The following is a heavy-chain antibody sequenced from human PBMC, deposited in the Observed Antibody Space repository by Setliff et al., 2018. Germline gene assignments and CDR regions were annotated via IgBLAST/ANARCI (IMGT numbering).Heavy chain of an antibody. CDR1: GYSFSTYD. CDR3: ARGSRSQNWGGRYSWFDP. Sequence: ASVKVSCKASGYSFSTYDINWVRQAAGQGLEWMGWMNPNTGYTGYARNFQGRVTMTRNTSISTAYMELSGLRSDNTAVYYCARGSRSQNWGGRYSWFDPWGQGTLVTVSS. J-gene: IGHJ5*02. D-gene: IGHD7-27*01. CDR2: MNPNTGYT. V-gene: IGHV1-8*02.